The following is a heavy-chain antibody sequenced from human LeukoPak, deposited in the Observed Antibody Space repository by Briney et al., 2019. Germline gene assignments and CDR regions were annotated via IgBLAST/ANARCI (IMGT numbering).Heavy chain of an antibody. D-gene: IGHD3-9*01. V-gene: IGHV1-2*02. J-gene: IGHJ4*02. CDR2: INPNSGVT. Sequence: ASVKVSGKASGYTFTGYYMHWLRQAPGQGLEGMGWINPNSGVTNYAQKFQGRVTMTRDTSISTAYMELSRLRSDDTAVYYCARVGVGLLLTGHHPFDYWGQGTLVTVSS. CDR1: GYTFTGYY. CDR3: ARVGVGLLLTGHHPFDY.